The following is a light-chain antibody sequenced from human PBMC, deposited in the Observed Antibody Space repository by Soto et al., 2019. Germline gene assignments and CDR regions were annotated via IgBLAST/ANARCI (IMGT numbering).Light chain of an antibody. CDR1: QSISSW. J-gene: IGKJ1*01. CDR3: QQYNSYSLT. Sequence: DIQMTQSPSTLSASVGDRVTITCRPSQSISSWLAWYQQKPGKAPKLLIYDASSLECGVPSRFSGSGSGTEFTLTISSLQPEDFATYYCQQYNSYSLTFGQGTKVDI. V-gene: IGKV1-5*01. CDR2: DAS.